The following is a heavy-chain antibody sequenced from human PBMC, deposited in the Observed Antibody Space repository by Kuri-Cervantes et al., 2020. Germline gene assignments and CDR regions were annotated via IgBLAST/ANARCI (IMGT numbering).Heavy chain of an antibody. CDR2: IYYSGNT. V-gene: IGHV4-61*01. D-gene: IGHD2/OR15-2a*01. Sequence: SCTVSGGSISSRSYFWSWIRQPPGKGLEWIGYIYYSGNTNYNPSLKSRATISVDTSKNQFSLSLYSVTATDTAVYYCARHTGEYYLETDNWGQGTLVTDSS. CDR3: ARHTGEYYLETDN. J-gene: IGHJ4*02. CDR1: GGSISSRSYF.